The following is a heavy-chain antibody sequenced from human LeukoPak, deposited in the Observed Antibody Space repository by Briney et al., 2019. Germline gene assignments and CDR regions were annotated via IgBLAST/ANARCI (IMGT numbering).Heavy chain of an antibody. D-gene: IGHD1-26*01. CDR1: GYRFTGYW. V-gene: IGHV5-51*01. J-gene: IGHJ4*02. CDR3: ARAMYSPSSAEDF. Sequence: GESLKISCKASGYRFTGYWIGWVRQTPGKGLDWMGVVYPGDSDTRYNPSFQGQVTISADTSISTAYLQWSSLKASDSAIYYCARAMYSPSSAEDFWGQGTLVTVSS. CDR2: VYPGDSDT.